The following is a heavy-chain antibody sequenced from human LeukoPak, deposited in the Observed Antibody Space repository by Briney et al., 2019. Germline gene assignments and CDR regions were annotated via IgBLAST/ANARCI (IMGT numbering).Heavy chain of an antibody. CDR3: AREGYCSGTSCYNFNY. J-gene: IGHJ4*02. D-gene: IGHD2-2*02. Sequence: SETLSLTCAVYGGSFRGYYWSWLRQPPGQGLEWIGDINHSGGSNYNPSLKSRVTISLDTSKNQFSLNLSSVTAADTAVYYCAREGYCSGTSCYNFNYWGQGTLVTVSS. V-gene: IGHV4-34*01. CDR1: GGSFRGYY. CDR2: INHSGGS.